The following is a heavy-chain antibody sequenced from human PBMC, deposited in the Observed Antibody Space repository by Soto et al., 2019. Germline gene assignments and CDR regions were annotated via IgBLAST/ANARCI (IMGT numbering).Heavy chain of an antibody. CDR1: GYTFTSYY. D-gene: IGHD2-15*01. V-gene: IGHV1-18*04. CDR3: AREKRGGYCSGGSCPKIFDY. Sequence: ASVKVSCKASGYTFTSYYMHWVRQAPGQGLEWMGWISAYNGNTNYAQKLQGRVTMTTDTSTSTAYVELRSLRSDDTAVYYCAREKRGGYCSGGSCPKIFDYWGQGTLVTVSS. CDR2: ISAYNGNT. J-gene: IGHJ4*02.